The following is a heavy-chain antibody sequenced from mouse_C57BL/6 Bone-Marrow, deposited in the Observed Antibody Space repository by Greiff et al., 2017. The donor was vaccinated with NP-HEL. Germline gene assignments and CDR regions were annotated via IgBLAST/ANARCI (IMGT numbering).Heavy chain of an antibody. V-gene: IGHV1-69*01. J-gene: IGHJ2*01. CDR3: ARDYYDYDWPYYFDY. CDR2: IDPSDSYT. Sequence: VQLQQPGAELVMPGASVKLSCKASGYTFTSYWMHWVKQRPGQGLEWIGEIDPSDSYTNYNQKFKGKSTLTVDKSPSTAYMQLSSLTSEDSAVYYCARDYYDYDWPYYFDYWGQGTTLTVSS. D-gene: IGHD2-4*01. CDR1: GYTFTSYW.